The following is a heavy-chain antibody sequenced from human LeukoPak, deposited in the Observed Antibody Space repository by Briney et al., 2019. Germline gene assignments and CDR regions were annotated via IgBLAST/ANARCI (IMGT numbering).Heavy chain of an antibody. J-gene: IGHJ3*01. Sequence: SETLSLTCTVSDGSISSHYWSWIRQPPGKGLEWIGHFAYSGTTSYNASLKSRVTISVDTSKNQFSLKLTSVTAADTAMYYCAGPHSSGWYGVYDVWGQGTMVTVSS. CDR1: DGSISSHY. CDR2: FAYSGTT. D-gene: IGHD6-19*01. CDR3: AGPHSSGWYGVYDV. V-gene: IGHV4-59*08.